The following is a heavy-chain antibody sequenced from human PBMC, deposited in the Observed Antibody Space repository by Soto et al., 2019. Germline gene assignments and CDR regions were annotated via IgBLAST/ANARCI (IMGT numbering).Heavy chain of an antibody. D-gene: IGHD6-19*01. CDR1: GGSFSNYI. CDR3: ARGLFGQQWLVGFDT. V-gene: IGHV1-69*01. CDR2: TIPMFATA. Sequence: QVQLVQSGAEVKKPGSSVKVSCKASGGSFSNYIFSWVRQAPGQGLEWMGGTIPMFATAQYAQKLQGRVTITADEYTSTVYMDLTSLRSDDTAVYYCARGLFGQQWLVGFDTWGQGTLVTVSS. J-gene: IGHJ4*02.